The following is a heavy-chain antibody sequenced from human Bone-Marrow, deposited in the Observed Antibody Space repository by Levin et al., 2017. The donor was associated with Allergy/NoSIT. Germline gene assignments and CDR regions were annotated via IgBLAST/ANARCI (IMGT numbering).Heavy chain of an antibody. CDR1: GYSFTSYW. CDR2: IYPGDSDT. J-gene: IGHJ5*02. V-gene: IGHV5-51*01. D-gene: IGHD3-22*01. CDR3: ARQGNYYDSSGYYYVGDWFDP. Sequence: GESLKISCKGSGYSFTSYWIGWVRQMPGKGLEWMGIIYPGDSDTRYSPSFQGQVTISADKSISTAYLQWSSLKASDTAMYYCARQGNYYDSSGYYYVGDWFDPWGQGTLVTVSS.